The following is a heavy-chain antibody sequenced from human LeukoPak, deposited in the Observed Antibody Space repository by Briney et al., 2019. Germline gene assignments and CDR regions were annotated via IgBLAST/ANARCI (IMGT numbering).Heavy chain of an antibody. V-gene: IGHV1-69*04. J-gene: IGHJ3*02. CDR1: GGTFSSYA. D-gene: IGHD1-26*01. Sequence: SVKVSCKASGGTFSSYAISWVRQAPGQGLEWMGRIIPIFGIANYAQKFQGRVTITADKSTSTAYVELSSLRSEDTAVYYCARDAGVGAAPEDAFDIWGQGTMVTVSS. CDR3: ARDAGVGAAPEDAFDI. CDR2: IIPIFGIA.